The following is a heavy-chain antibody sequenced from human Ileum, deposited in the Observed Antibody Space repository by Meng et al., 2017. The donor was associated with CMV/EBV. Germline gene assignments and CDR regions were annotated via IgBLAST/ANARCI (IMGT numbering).Heavy chain of an antibody. CDR2: INPNSGGT. CDR1: GYTFTGYY. V-gene: IGHV1-2*02. Sequence: ASVKVSCKASGYTFTGYYMHWVRPAPGQGLEWMGWINPNSGGTNYAQKFQGRVTMTRDTSISTAYMELSRLRSDDTAVYYCARDSSSYYYDSKGYFDYWGQGTLVTVSS. J-gene: IGHJ4*02. D-gene: IGHD3-22*01. CDR3: ARDSSSYYYDSKGYFDY.